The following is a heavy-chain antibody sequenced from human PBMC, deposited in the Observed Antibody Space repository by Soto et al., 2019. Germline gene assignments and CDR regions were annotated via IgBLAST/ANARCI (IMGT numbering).Heavy chain of an antibody. D-gene: IGHD3-10*02. V-gene: IGHV3-9*01. CDR2: IRWDSGGI. CDR3: ATDSEGLDSYVGRDD. J-gene: IGHJ6*02. CDR1: GFTFENYG. Sequence: GGSLRLSCVASGFTFENYGMHWVRQAPGKGLECVSRIRWDSGGITYAASVQGRFTISRDNAKNSLYLQMNNLRDEDTALYYCATDSEGLDSYVGRDDWGQGTTVTVSS.